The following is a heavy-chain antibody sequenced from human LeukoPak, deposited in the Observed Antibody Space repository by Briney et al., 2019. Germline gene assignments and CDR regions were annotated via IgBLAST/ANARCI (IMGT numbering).Heavy chain of an antibody. V-gene: IGHV4-59*08. CDR2: IYYSGST. Sequence: PWETLSLTCTVSGGSISSYYWSWIRQPPGKGLAWIGYIYYSGSTNYNPSLKSRVTISVDTSKNQFSLKLSSVTAADTAVYYCARGFSGTFDYWGQGTLVTVSS. CDR1: GGSISSYY. J-gene: IGHJ4*02. D-gene: IGHD1-26*01. CDR3: ARGFSGTFDY.